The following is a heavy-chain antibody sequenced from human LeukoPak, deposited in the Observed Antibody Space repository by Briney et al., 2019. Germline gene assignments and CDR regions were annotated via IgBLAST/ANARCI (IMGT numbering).Heavy chain of an antibody. Sequence: SETLSLTCAVSGGSISSGGYSWSWTRQPPGKGLEWIGYIYHSGSTYYNPSLKSRVTISVDRSKNQFSLKLSSVTAADTAVYYCARSSGPSTYCGGDCGDAFDIWGQGTMVTVSS. CDR2: IYHSGST. V-gene: IGHV4-30-2*01. CDR1: GGSISSGGYS. J-gene: IGHJ3*02. D-gene: IGHD2-21*02. CDR3: ARSSGPSTYCGGDCGDAFDI.